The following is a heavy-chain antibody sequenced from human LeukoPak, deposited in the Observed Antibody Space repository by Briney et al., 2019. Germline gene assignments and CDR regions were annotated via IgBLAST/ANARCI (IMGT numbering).Heavy chain of an antibody. CDR1: GFTFSNYG. V-gene: IGHV3-30*03. D-gene: IGHD6-13*01. CDR2: VAYDGSDK. J-gene: IGHJ4*02. CDR3: ARGLSGIAAAGTGVGY. Sequence: QSGRSLRLSCAASGFTFSNYGMHWVRQAPGKGLEWVAVVAYDGSDKYYADSVKGRFTISRHNSKNTLYLQMNSLRAEDTAVYYCARGLSGIAAAGTGVGYWGQGTLVTVSS.